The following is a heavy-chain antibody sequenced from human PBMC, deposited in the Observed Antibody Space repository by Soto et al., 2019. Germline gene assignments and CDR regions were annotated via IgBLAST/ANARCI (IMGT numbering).Heavy chain of an antibody. J-gene: IGHJ4*02. CDR1: GFTFSSYS. D-gene: IGHD3-10*02. Sequence: PGGSLRLSCAASGFTFSSYSMNWVRQAPGKGLEWVSSISSSSSYIYYADSVKGRFTISRDNAKNSLYLQMNSLRAEDTAVYYCARDVATTPYVFDYWGQGTLVTV. CDR3: ARDVATTPYVFDY. CDR2: ISSSSSYI. V-gene: IGHV3-21*01.